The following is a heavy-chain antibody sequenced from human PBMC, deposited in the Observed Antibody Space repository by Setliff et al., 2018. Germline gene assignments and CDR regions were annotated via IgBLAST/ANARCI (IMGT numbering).Heavy chain of an antibody. J-gene: IGHJ4*02. CDR1: GGSISSSSYY. CDR2: IYYSGST. CDR3: ASLFAGDFDY. Sequence: PSETLSLTCTVSGGSISSSSYYWGWIRQPPGKGLEWIGSIYYSGSTYYNPSLKSRVTISVDTSKNQFSLKLSSVTAADTAVYYCASLFAGDFDYWGQGTLVTVSS. V-gene: IGHV4-39*07.